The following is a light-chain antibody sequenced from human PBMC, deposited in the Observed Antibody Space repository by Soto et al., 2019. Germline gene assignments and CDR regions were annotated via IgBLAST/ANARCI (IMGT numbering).Light chain of an antibody. CDR2: DVS. CDR1: SSDVGGYRY. J-gene: IGLJ2*01. V-gene: IGLV2-14*01. Sequence: QSVLTQTASVSGSPGQSITISCTGTSSDVGGYRYVSWYQQHPGKVPKLIIYDVSNRPSGISDRFSGSKSANTASLTISGLQAEDEADYYCSSYTSTSAYVVFGGGT. CDR3: SSYTSTSAYVV.